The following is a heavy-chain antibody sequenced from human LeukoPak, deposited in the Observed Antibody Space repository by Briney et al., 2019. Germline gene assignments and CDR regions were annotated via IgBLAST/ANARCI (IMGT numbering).Heavy chain of an antibody. J-gene: IGHJ6*03. CDR1: GFTFSNFA. V-gene: IGHV3-23*01. CDR2: ITGSGGNT. Sequence: PGGSLRLSCAASGFTFSNFAMSWVRQAPGKGLEWVSGITGSGGNTHYADSVKGRFTISRDNSKNTLYLQMNSLRVEDTAIYYFAKNKGAVFYHCCMDVWGMGTKVTVSS. D-gene: IGHD5/OR15-5a*01. CDR3: AKNKGAVFYHCCMDV.